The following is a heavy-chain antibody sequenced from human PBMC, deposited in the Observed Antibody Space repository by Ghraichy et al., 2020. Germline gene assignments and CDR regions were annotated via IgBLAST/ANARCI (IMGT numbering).Heavy chain of an antibody. CDR1: GFTFSDYY. V-gene: IGHV3-11*04. CDR3: ARELRWSLDY. Sequence: GGSLRLSCAASGFTFSDYYMSWIRQAPGKGLEWVSYISSSGSTTYYADSVKGRFTISRDNAKNSLSLQMNSLRAEDTAVCYCARELRWSLDYWGQGILVTVSS. D-gene: IGHD4-23*01. J-gene: IGHJ4*02. CDR2: ISSSGSTT.